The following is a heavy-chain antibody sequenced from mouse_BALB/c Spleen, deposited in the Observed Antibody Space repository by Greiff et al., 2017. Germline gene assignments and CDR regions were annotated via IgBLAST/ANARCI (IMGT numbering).Heavy chain of an antibody. CDR3: ARRLGRYYFDY. J-gene: IGHJ2*01. V-gene: IGHV1-54*01. Sequence: QVQLQQSGAELVRPGTSVKVSCKASGYAFTNYLIEWVKQRPGQGLEWIGVINPGSGGTNYNEKFKGKATLTADKSSSTAYMQLSSLTSDDSAVYFCARRLGRYYFDYWGQGTTLTVSS. CDR2: INPGSGGT. CDR1: GYAFTNYL. D-gene: IGHD4-1*01.